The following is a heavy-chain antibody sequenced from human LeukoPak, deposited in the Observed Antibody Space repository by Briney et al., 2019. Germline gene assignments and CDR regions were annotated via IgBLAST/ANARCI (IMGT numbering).Heavy chain of an antibody. J-gene: IGHJ6*03. CDR2: ISYDGSNK. CDR3: ARVAHSYLDPNYYYYYMDV. CDR1: GFTFSSYA. D-gene: IGHD3-9*01. Sequence: GGSLRLSCAASGFTFSSYAMHWVRQAPGKGLEWVAVISYDGSNKYYADSVKGRFTISRDNSKNTLYLQMNSLRAEDTAVYYCARVAHSYLDPNYYYYYMDVWGKGTTVTISS. V-gene: IGHV3-30*04.